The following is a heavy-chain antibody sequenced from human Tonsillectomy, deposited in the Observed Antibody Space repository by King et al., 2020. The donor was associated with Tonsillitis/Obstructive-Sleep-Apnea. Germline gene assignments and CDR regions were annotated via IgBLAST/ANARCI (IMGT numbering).Heavy chain of an antibody. Sequence: VQLVESGGGLVKPGGSLRLSCAASGFTFSSYSMSWVRQAPGKGLEWVSSISSSSSYIYYADSVKGRFTISRDNAKNSLYLQMNSLRAEDTAVYYCARDSRVVAATRNDYWGQGTLVTVSS. D-gene: IGHD2-15*01. CDR3: ARDSRVVAATRNDY. J-gene: IGHJ4*02. CDR2: ISSSSSYI. CDR1: GFTFSSYS. V-gene: IGHV3-21*01.